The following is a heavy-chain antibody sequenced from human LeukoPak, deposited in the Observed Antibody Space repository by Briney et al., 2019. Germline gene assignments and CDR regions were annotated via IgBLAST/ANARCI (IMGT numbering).Heavy chain of an antibody. J-gene: IGHJ2*01. V-gene: IGHV4-59*01. CDR3: ARVYYSNSYDYWYFDL. CDR1: GGSISSYY. CDR2: IYYSGST. Sequence: SETLSLTCTVSGGSISSYYWSWIRQPPGKGLEWIGYIYYSGSTNYNPSLKSRDTISVDTSKNQFSLKLSSVTAADTAVYYCARVYYSNSYDYWYFDLWGRGTLVTVSS. D-gene: IGHD6-13*01.